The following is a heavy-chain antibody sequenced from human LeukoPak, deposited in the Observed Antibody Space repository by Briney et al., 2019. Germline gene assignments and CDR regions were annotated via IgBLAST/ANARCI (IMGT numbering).Heavy chain of an antibody. Sequence: SETLSLTCAVSGYSISSGYYWGWIRQPPREGLERIGSIYHSGSTYYNPSLKSRVTTSEDTSKNQFSLKLSSVTAADTAVYYCAREVVPAAMYWYFDLWGRGTLVTVSS. CDR2: IYHSGST. V-gene: IGHV4-38-2*02. D-gene: IGHD2-2*01. CDR1: GYSISSGYY. J-gene: IGHJ2*01. CDR3: AREVVPAAMYWYFDL.